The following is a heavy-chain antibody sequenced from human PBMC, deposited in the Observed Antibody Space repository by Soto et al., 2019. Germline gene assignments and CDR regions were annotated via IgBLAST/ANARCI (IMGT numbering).Heavy chain of an antibody. CDR1: EGTFNSYA. V-gene: IGHV1-69*01. CDR3: ASGASRWYPYFFDS. Sequence: QAQVVQSGAEVRKPGSSVKLSCKASEGTFNSYAIAWARQPPGQGLEWMGGIIPYYNTLNYAQKFQDRVTITADDSTNTVYMELSSLRSDDTAVYFCASGASRWYPYFFDSWAQGTLVTVSS. CDR2: IIPYYNTL. D-gene: IGHD6-13*01. J-gene: IGHJ4*02.